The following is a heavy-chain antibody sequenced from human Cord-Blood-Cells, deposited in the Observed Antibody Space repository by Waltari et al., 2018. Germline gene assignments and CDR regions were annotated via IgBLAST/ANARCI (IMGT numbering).Heavy chain of an antibody. V-gene: IGHV4-38-2*01. CDR1: GYSISSGYY. J-gene: IGHJ5*02. CDR3: ARLGSGYYFWFDP. Sequence: QVQLQESGPGLVKPSETLSLTCAVSGYSISSGYYWGWIRQPPGKGLEWIGSIYHSGSTSYHPSLKSRVTISVDTSKNQFSLKLSSVTAADTAVYYCARLGSGYYFWFDPWGQGTLVTVSS. D-gene: IGHD3-22*01. CDR2: IYHSGST.